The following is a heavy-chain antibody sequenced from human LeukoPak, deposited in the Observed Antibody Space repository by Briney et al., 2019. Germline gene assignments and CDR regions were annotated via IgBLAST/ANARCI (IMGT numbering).Heavy chain of an antibody. Sequence: GGSLRLSCAASGFTFINYVIHWVRQAPGKGLEGVAVMSVSGGTKIYTDSVKGRFSISRDNSKNTLYLEMNSLRVEDTAVYYCARDPRLGAPDYFDSWGQGTLVTVSS. CDR2: MSVSGGTK. V-gene: IGHV3-30*04. J-gene: IGHJ4*02. CDR3: ARDPRLGAPDYFDS. CDR1: GFTFINYV. D-gene: IGHD1-14*01.